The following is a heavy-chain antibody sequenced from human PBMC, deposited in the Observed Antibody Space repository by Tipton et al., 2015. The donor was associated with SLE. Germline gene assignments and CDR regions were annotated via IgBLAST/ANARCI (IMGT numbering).Heavy chain of an antibody. V-gene: IGHV4-59*11. CDR1: GGSISSHY. CDR3: ARGAGYGDYAWGSRCMDV. D-gene: IGHD4-17*01. Sequence: TLSLTCNVSGGSISSHYWSWIRQPPGKGLEWIGYIYYSGSTNYNPSLKSRVTISVDTSKNQLSLKLSSVTAADTGVYYCARGAGYGDYAWGSRCMDVWGQGTTVTVSS. CDR2: IYYSGST. J-gene: IGHJ6*02.